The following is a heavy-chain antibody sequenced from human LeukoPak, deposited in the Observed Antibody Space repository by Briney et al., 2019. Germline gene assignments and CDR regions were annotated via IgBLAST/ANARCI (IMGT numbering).Heavy chain of an antibody. Sequence: PSETLSLTCTVSGGSISSGSYYWSWIRQPAGKGLEWIGRIYTSGNTNYNSSLKSRVTTSVDTSKNQFSLKLTSVTAADTAVYYCARSPGGHSYYFENWGQGTLVTVSS. V-gene: IGHV4-61*02. D-gene: IGHD3-16*01. CDR3: ARSPGGHSYYFEN. CDR1: GGSISSGSYY. J-gene: IGHJ4*02. CDR2: IYTSGNT.